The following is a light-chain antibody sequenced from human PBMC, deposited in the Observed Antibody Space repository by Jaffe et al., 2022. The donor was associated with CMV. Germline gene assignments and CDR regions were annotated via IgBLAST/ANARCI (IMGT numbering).Light chain of an antibody. V-gene: IGKV2-28*01. CDR1: QSLLQSNGYKY. CDR2: LGS. J-gene: IGKJ4*01. CDR3: MQALQTPLT. Sequence: DIVMTQSPLSLPVTPGEPASISCRSSQSLLQSNGYKYLDWYLQKPGKAPQLLIYLGSNRAPGVPDRFSGSGSGRDFTLRISRVEAEDVGVYYCMQALQTPLTFGGGTKVEMK.